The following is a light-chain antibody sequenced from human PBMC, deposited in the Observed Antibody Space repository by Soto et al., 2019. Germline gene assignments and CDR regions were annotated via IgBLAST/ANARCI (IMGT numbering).Light chain of an antibody. CDR1: QTLRRTY. CDR2: GAS. Sequence: IVLTQYPGTLSLSPGERATLSCRASQTLRRTYIAWYQQKPGQAPRVLIYGASKRATGIPDRFSGSGSGTDFSLTISRLEPEDFAVYYCHQYDNAPQTYGQVTKVDIK. V-gene: IGKV3-20*01. CDR3: HQYDNAPQT. J-gene: IGKJ2*01.